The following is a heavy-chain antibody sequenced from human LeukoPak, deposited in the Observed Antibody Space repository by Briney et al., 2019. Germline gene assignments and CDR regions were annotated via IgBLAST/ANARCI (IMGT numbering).Heavy chain of an antibody. CDR1: GFTFGSYG. V-gene: IGHV3-30*18. D-gene: IGHD5-24*01. CDR3: AKAGDGYNPHFDY. Sequence: SGGSLRLSCAASGFTFGSYGMHWVRQAPGKGLEWVAVISYDGSNKYYADSVKGRFTISRDNSKNTLYLQMNSLRAEDTAVYYCAKAGDGYNPHFDYWGQGTLVTVSS. CDR2: ISYDGSNK. J-gene: IGHJ4*02.